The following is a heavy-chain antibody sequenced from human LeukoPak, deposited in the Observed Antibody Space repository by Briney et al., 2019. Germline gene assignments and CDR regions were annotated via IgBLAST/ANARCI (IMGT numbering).Heavy chain of an antibody. D-gene: IGHD3-9*01. V-gene: IGHV3-23*01. J-gene: IGHJ3*02. CDR3: ARDRDPLRYFDWYDAFDI. CDR1: GFTFSSYA. Sequence: GGSLRLSCAASGFTFSSYAMSWVRQAPGKGLEWVSAISGSGGSTYYADSVKGRFTISRDNSKNTLYLQMNSLRAEDTAVYYCARDRDPLRYFDWYDAFDIWGQGTMVTVSS. CDR2: ISGSGGST.